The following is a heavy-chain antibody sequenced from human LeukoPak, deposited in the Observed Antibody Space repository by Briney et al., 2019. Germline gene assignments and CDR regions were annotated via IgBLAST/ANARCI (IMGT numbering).Heavy chain of an antibody. V-gene: IGHV3-74*01. J-gene: IGHJ3*02. Sequence: GGSLRLSCAASGFTFSAHTINWVRQAPGKGLVWVSHINWDGSVTTYADSVRGRFTISRDNAKNTLYLQMDSLRAEDTAVYYCSRGGYSHAFDIWGQGTVVTVSS. D-gene: IGHD2-15*01. CDR2: INWDGSVT. CDR3: SRGGYSHAFDI. CDR1: GFTFSAHT.